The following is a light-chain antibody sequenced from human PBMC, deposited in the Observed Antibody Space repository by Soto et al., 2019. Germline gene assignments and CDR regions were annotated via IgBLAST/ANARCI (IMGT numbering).Light chain of an antibody. CDR1: SSDVGSYKL. CDR2: EDS. V-gene: IGLV2-23*01. Sequence: QSALTQPASVSGSPGQSITISCTGTSSDVGSYKLVSWYQQQPRKAPKVMIYEDSERPSGISNRFSGSKSGNTASLTISGLQAEDEGDYYCCSYAGSSTVVFGGGTKLTVL. CDR3: CSYAGSSTVV. J-gene: IGLJ2*01.